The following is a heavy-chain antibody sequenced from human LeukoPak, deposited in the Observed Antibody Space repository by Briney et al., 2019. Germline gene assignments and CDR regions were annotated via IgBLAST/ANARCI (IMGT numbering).Heavy chain of an antibody. J-gene: IGHJ4*02. CDR3: ARRLYDYNVDY. CDR1: GGSFSGYY. D-gene: IGHD5-24*01. V-gene: IGHV4-34*01. CDR2: INHSGST. Sequence: PSETLSLTCAVYGGSFSGYYWSWIRQPPRKGLEWIGEINHSGSTNYNPSLKSRVTISVDTSKNQFSLKLSSVTAADTAVYYCARRLYDYNVDYWGQGTLVTVSS.